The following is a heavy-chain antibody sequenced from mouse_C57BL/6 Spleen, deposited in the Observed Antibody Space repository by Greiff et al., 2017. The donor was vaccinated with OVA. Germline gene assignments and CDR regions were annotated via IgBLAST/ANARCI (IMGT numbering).Heavy chain of an antibody. V-gene: IGHV1-26*01. CDR2: INPNNGGT. CDR1: GYTFTDYY. Sequence: EVQLQQSGPELVKPGASVKISCKASGYTFTDYYMNWVKQSHGKSLEWIGDINPNNGGTSYNQKFKGKATLTVDKSSSTAYMERRSLTSEDSAVYYCAREVFDYWGQGTTLTVSS. J-gene: IGHJ2*01. CDR3: AREVFDY.